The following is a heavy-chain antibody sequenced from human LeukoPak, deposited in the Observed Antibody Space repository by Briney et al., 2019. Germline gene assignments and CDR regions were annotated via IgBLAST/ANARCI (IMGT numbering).Heavy chain of an antibody. CDR1: GFTFSSYG. CDR3: AKLLVTTVVRGYFDY. D-gene: IGHD4-23*01. CDR2: ISGSGGST. V-gene: IGHV3-23*01. J-gene: IGHJ4*02. Sequence: GGSLRPSCAASGFTFSSYGMSWVRQAPGKGLEWVSAISGSGGSTYYADSVKGRFTISRDNSKNTLYLQMNSLRAEDTAVYYCAKLLVTTVVRGYFDYWGQGTLVTVSS.